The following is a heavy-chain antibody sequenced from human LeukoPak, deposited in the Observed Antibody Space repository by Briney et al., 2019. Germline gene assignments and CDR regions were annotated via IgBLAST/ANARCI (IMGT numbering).Heavy chain of an antibody. CDR2: IRYDGSNK. CDR3: AKDRVFELWFEEASPYYFDY. Sequence: GGSLRLSCAASGFTFSSYGMHWVRQAPGKGLEWVAFIRYDGSNKYYADSVKGRFTIPRDNSKNTLYLQMNSLRAEDTAVYYCAKDRVFELWFEEASPYYFDYWGQGTLVTVSS. J-gene: IGHJ4*02. V-gene: IGHV3-30*02. CDR1: GFTFSSYG. D-gene: IGHD3-10*01.